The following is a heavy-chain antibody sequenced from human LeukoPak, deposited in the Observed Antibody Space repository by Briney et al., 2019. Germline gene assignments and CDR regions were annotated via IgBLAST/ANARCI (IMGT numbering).Heavy chain of an antibody. CDR3: ARGSLPLYSSSWYPLPFYYYYYYGMDV. J-gene: IGHJ6*02. Sequence: PSETLSLTCAVYGGSFSGYYWSWIRQPPGKGLEWIGEINHSGSTNYNPSLKSRVTISVDTSKNQFSLKLSSVTAADTAVYYCARGSLPLYSSSWYPLPFYYYYYYGMDVWGQGTTVTVSS. D-gene: IGHD6-13*01. CDR1: GGSFSGYY. CDR2: INHSGST. V-gene: IGHV4-34*01.